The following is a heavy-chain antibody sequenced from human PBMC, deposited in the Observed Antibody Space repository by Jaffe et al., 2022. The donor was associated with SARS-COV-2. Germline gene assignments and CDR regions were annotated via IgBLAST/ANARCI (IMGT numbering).Heavy chain of an antibody. CDR3: AKTLDTTMNWYFDL. Sequence: QVQLVESGGGVVQPGRSLRLSCAASGFTFSRFVMSWVRQAPGRGLDWVATIWPDGSKIYYGDSVKGRFSISRDNSKNTVFLEVNSLRGDDTAVYFCAKTLDTTMNWYFDLWGRGSLVTVSS. V-gene: IGHV3-33*06. D-gene: IGHD5-18*01. CDR2: IWPDGSKI. CDR1: GFTFSRFV. J-gene: IGHJ2*01.